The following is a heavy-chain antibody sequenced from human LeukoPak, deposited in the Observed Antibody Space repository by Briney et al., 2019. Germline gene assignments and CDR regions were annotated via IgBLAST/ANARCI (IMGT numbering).Heavy chain of an antibody. Sequence: GGSLRLSCAASGYTFTSYGISWVRQAPGQGLGWMGWISAYNGNTNYAQKLQGRVTMTTDTSTSTAYMELRGLRSDDTAVYYCARDLSGYDSRGNWFDPWGQGTLVTVSS. CDR3: ARDLSGYDSRGNWFDP. CDR2: ISAYNGNT. V-gene: IGHV1-18*01. D-gene: IGHD5-12*01. J-gene: IGHJ5*02. CDR1: GYTFTSYG.